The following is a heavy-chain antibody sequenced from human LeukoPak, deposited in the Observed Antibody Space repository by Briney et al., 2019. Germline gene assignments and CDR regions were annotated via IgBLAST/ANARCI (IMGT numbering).Heavy chain of an antibody. V-gene: IGHV4-59*01. J-gene: IGHJ4*02. CDR3: ARGAATAATPFDY. CDR2: IYYSGST. CDR1: GGSISGYY. D-gene: IGHD2-2*02. Sequence: SETLSLTCTVSGGSISGYYWSWIRQPPGKGLEWIGYIYYSGSTNYNPSLKSRVTISVDTSKNQFSLKLSSVTAADTAVYYCARGAATAATPFDYWGQGTLVTVSS.